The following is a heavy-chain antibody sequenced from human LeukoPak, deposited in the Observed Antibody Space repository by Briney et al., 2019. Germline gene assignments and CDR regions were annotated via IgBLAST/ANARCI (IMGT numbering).Heavy chain of an antibody. D-gene: IGHD3-16*01. CDR2: VYDIGST. V-gene: IGHV4-59*11. J-gene: IGHJ4*02. CDR3: ARGGVLKSVDY. CDR1: GGSIGSHY. Sequence: SETLSLTCTVSGGSIGSHYWTWTRQTPGKGLEWIGYVYDIGSTKYNPSLKSRVTISVDTSKNQFSLRLSSVTAADTAVYYCARGGVLKSVDYWGQGTLVAVSS.